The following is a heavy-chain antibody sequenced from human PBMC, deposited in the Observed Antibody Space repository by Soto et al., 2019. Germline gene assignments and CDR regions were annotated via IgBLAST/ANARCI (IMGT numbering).Heavy chain of an antibody. CDR1: GGSFSGYY. J-gene: IGHJ6*02. V-gene: IGHV4-34*01. Sequence: QVQLQQWGAGLLKPSETLSLTCGVYGGSFSGYYWSWIRQPPGKGLEWIGEVNNSGSTNYNPSLKSRVTISVDTSKNQFALKLSSVTAADTALYYLARKYLPYYGSGSPYGMDVWGQGTTVTVSS. CDR2: VNNSGST. D-gene: IGHD3-10*01. CDR3: ARKYLPYYGSGSPYGMDV.